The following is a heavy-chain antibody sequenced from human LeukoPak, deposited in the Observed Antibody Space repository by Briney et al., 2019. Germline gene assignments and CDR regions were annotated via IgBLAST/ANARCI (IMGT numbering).Heavy chain of an antibody. J-gene: IGHJ4*02. V-gene: IGHV4-38-2*01. CDR3: ARGPTTYYNFWSGPVFDY. CDR2: IYHSGST. CDR1: GYSISSGYY. Sequence: SETLSLTCAVSGYSISSGYYWGWIRQPPGKGLEWIGSIYHSGSTYYNPSLKSRVTISVDTSKNQFSLKLSSVTAADTAVYYCARGPTTYYNFWSGPVFDYWGQGTLVTVSS. D-gene: IGHD3-3*01.